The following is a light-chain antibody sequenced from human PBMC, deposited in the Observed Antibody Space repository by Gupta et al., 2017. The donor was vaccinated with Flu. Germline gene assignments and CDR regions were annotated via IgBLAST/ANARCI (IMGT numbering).Light chain of an antibody. CDR3: QHDGLSMYT. J-gene: IGKJ2*01. CDR1: QRVSGRH. CDR2: GAS. Sequence: DSWSVAPGESATLTCSASQRVSGRHLGWYEQKPGQAPRLLIYGASYRATGIPDRFSGSGSGTDFTLTVSRLEPNDFAVYFCQHDGLSMYTFGQGTKVEIK. V-gene: IGKV3-20*01.